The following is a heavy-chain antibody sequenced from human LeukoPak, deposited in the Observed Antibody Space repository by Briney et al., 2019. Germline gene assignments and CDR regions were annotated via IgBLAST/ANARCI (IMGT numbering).Heavy chain of an antibody. J-gene: IGHJ4*02. CDR1: GFTFTTYG. V-gene: IGHV3-23*01. D-gene: IGHD6-19*01. Sequence: GGSLRLSCSASGFTFTTYGMNWVRQAPGKGLEWVSGIGGSGVRTYYADSVKGRFTISRDNSKNTLYLQMNSLRAEDTAVYYCAKPHSSGWFRGVFDYWGQGTLVTVSS. CDR3: AKPHSSGWFRGVFDY. CDR2: IGGSGVRT.